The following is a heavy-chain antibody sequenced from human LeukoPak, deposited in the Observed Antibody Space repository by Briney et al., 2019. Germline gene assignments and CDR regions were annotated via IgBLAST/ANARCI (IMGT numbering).Heavy chain of an antibody. CDR3: ARSPQGGHFDF. Sequence: PGGSLRLSCAASGFTFSSNYMSWVRQAPGKGLEWVSLIYSGGDTYYADSVKGRFTISRDNSKNTLYLQMNSLRAEDTAVYYCARSPQGGHFDFWGQGTLVTVSS. CDR1: GFTFSSNY. CDR2: IYSGGDT. D-gene: IGHD2-15*01. J-gene: IGHJ4*02. V-gene: IGHV3-66*01.